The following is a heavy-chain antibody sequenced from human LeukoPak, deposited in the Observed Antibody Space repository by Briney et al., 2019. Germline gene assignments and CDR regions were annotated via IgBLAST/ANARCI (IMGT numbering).Heavy chain of an antibody. CDR1: GGSISSSSYY. CDR2: IYYSGST. CDR3: ARGRFNYDDSGYSSFYH. J-gene: IGHJ4*02. D-gene: IGHD3-22*01. Sequence: SETLSLTCTVSGGSISSSSYYWGWIRQPPGKGLEWIGSIYYSGSTYYNPSLKSRVTISVDTSKNQFSLKLSSVTAADTAVYYCARGRFNYDDSGYSSFYHWGQGILVTVSS. V-gene: IGHV4-39*01.